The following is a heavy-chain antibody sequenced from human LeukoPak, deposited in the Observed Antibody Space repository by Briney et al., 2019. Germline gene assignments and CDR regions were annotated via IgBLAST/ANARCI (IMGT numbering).Heavy chain of an antibody. Sequence: ASVKVSCKASGYTFTGYYIHWVRQAPGQGFEWMGWINPDNGGTNYAQKFQGRATITRDTSISTAYMELTRLKSDDTAVYYCARKSPDIVVVVTAALRRSWFDPWGQGTLVTVSS. CDR2: INPDNGGT. D-gene: IGHD2-15*01. CDR1: GYTFTGYY. CDR3: ARKSPDIVVVVTAALRRSWFDP. V-gene: IGHV1-2*02. J-gene: IGHJ5*02.